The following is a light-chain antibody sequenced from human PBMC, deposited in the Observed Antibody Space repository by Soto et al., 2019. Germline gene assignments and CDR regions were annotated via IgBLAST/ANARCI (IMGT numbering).Light chain of an antibody. J-gene: IGKJ4*01. CDR2: AAS. CDR3: QQVKTYPLT. CDR1: QDISSH. Sequence: DIQLTQSPSFLSASVRDRVTITCRASQDISSHLAWYQQKPGKAPKLLIYAASTLQNGVPSGFGGSGSGTEFTLTITSLQPEDFATYYCQQVKTYPLTFGGGTKVEIK. V-gene: IGKV1-9*01.